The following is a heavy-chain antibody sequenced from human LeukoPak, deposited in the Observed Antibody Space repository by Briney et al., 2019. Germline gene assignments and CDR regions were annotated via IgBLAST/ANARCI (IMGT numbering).Heavy chain of an antibody. CDR3: ARETVTNHDAFDI. Sequence: PGGSLRLSCAASGFTFSNHAMHWVRQAPGKGLKWVAVISHDGGNTYYGDSVKGRFTISRDNSKNKLDLQMNSLRAEDTAVYYCARETVTNHDAFDIWGQGAMVTVSS. J-gene: IGHJ3*02. V-gene: IGHV3-30-3*01. CDR2: ISHDGGNT. D-gene: IGHD4-11*01. CDR1: GFTFSNHA.